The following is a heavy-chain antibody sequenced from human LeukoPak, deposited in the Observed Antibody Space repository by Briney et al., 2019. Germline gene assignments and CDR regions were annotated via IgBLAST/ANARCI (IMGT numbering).Heavy chain of an antibody. CDR1: GYTFTSYG. V-gene: IGHV1-18*01. D-gene: IGHD1-26*01. J-gene: IGHJ4*02. CDR2: ISAYSGNT. CDR3: ARGPRSIVGATDGIDY. Sequence: GASVKVSCKASGYTFTSYGISWVRQAPGQGLEWMGWISAYSGNTNYAQKLQGRVTMTTDTSTSTAYMELRSLRSDDTAVYYCARGPRSIVGATDGIDYWGQGTLVTVSS.